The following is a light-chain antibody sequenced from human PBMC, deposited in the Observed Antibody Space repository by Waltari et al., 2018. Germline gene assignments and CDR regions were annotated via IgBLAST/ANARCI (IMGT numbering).Light chain of an antibody. V-gene: IGLV2-14*04. J-gene: IGLJ3*02. Sequence: QPCPGDVPQRRVYDVRDRPSGVASRVSGSKSGNTASLTISGLQADDDADYYCNSYTGSSSLVFGGGTKLTVL. CDR3: NSYTGSSSLV. CDR2: DVR.